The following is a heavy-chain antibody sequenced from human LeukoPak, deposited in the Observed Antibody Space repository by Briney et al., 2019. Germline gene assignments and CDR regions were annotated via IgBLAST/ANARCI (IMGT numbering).Heavy chain of an antibody. V-gene: IGHV4-59*01. CDR3: ARANLGYCSSTSCYDVNRVGDYYYYMDV. J-gene: IGHJ6*03. CDR2: IYYSGST. CDR1: GGSISSYY. D-gene: IGHD2-2*01. Sequence: PSETLSLTCTVSGGSISSYYWSWIRQPPGKGLEWIGYIYYSGSTNYNPSLKSRVTISVDTSKNQFSLKLSSVTAADTAVYYCARANLGYCSSTSCYDVNRVGDYYYYMDVWGKGTTVTVSS.